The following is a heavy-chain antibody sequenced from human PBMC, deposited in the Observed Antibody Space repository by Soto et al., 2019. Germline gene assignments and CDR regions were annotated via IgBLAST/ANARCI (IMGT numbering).Heavy chain of an antibody. CDR3: AKDVTMVRGLIITGAGDY. CDR1: GFTFSSYA. J-gene: IGHJ4*02. D-gene: IGHD3-10*01. CDR2: IRGSGGNT. V-gene: IGHV3-23*01. Sequence: EVQLLESGGGLVQPGGSLRLSCTASGFTFSSYAMSWVRQAPGKGLEWVSAIRGSGGNTYYADSAKGRFAISRDNSKNTLYLQMNSLRAEDTAVYYCAKDVTMVRGLIITGAGDYWGQGTLVTVSS.